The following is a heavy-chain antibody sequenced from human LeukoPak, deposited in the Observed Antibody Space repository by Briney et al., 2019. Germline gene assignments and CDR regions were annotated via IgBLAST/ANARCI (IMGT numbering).Heavy chain of an antibody. Sequence: KPGGSLRLSCAASGFTFSSYSMNWVRQAPGKGLEWVSSISSSSSYIYYADSVKGRFTTSRDNAKNSLYLQMNSLRAEDTAVYYCARGPTHYYYYGMDVWGQGTTVTVSS. CDR3: ARGPTHYYYYGMDV. V-gene: IGHV3-21*01. CDR1: GFTFSSYS. CDR2: ISSSSSYI. J-gene: IGHJ6*02.